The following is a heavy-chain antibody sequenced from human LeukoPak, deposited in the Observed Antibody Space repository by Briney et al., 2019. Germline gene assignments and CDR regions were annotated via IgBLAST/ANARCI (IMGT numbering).Heavy chain of an antibody. V-gene: IGHV1-2*02. CDR2: INPNSGGT. CDR1: GYTFTCYY. J-gene: IGHJ4*02. CDR3: ARSPWYNWNDGGIDY. D-gene: IGHD1-1*01. Sequence: GASVKVSCKTSGYTFTCYYMHWVRQAPGQGLEWMGWINPNSGGTNYAQKFQGRVTMTRDTSISTAYMELSRLRSDDTAVYYCARSPWYNWNDGGIDYWGQGTLVTVSS.